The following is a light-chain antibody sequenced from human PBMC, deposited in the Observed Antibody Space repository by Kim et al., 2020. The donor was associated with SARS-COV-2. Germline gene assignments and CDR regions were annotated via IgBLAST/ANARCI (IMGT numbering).Light chain of an antibody. J-gene: IGLJ3*02. CDR1: GNRVGRQG. V-gene: IGLV10-54*04. CDR2: RHN. CDR3: SAWDSSLNAWV. Sequence: RCVKGSCHGNGNRVGRQGAAWRQQYQGHPPKVSSDRHNNRPSGISGRFSASRAGNTASLTISQPQPEDEADYYGSAWDSSLNAWVCGGGTQLTVL.